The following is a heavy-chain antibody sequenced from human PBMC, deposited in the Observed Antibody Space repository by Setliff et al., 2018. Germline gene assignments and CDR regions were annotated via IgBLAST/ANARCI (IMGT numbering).Heavy chain of an antibody. CDR3: ARGPWKHSAYYYYYYMDV. V-gene: IGHV3-74*01. J-gene: IGHJ6*03. CDR1: AYSISSSSYY. CDR2: INSDGSST. Sequence: PSETLSLTCTVSAYSISSSSYYWGWIRQPPGKGLVWVSRINSDGSSTGYADSVKGRFTISRDNAKNTLFLQMNSLRAEDTAVYYCARGPWKHSAYYYYYYMDVWGKGTTVTVSS. D-gene: IGHD1-1*01.